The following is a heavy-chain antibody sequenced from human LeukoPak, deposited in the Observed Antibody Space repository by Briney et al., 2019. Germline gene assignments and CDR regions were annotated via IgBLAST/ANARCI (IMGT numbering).Heavy chain of an antibody. D-gene: IGHD6-13*01. CDR1: GSTFSGYG. CDR3: AKDHVDSSSWSQYFDL. J-gene: IGHJ2*01. V-gene: IGHV3-30*18. CDR2: ISFDGSKT. Sequence: AGGSLRLSCAGSGSTFSGYGLPWVRQAPGKGPEWVAVISFDGSKTQYADSVKGRFTISRDTFRSTLSLQMHSLRPEDTAVYYCAKDHVDSSSWSQYFDLWGRGTPVTVSS.